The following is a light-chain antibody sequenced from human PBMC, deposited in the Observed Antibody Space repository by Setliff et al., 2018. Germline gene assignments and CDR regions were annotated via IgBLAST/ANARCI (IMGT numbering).Light chain of an antibody. V-gene: IGLV2-14*03. CDR1: SSDVGGYNR. CDR2: DVT. J-gene: IGLJ1*01. Sequence: QSALTQPASVSGSPGQSITISCTGTSSDVGGYNRVSWYQQHPDKAPKLMIYDVTKRPLGISDRFSGSKSGNTASLTISGLQAEDEADYYCSSYTNTANLYVFGAGTKVTV. CDR3: SSYTNTANLYV.